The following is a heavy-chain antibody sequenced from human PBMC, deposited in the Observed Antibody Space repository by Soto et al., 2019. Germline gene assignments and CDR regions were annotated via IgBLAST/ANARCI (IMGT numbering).Heavy chain of an antibody. CDR2: IIPIFGTR. CDR1: GGTFSNYA. J-gene: IGHJ5*02. V-gene: IGHV1-69*15. D-gene: IGHD1-26*01. Sequence: QVQLVQSGAEVKKPGSSVKVSCKASGGTFSNYAITWVRQAPGQGLEWLGRIIPIFGTRDYAQKFQGRVTVPADYPTATADMDLSSRRPDATAAYYLAKLGCREGCIVIWFGPLGQGTLVTVSS. CDR3: AKLGCREGCIVIWFGP.